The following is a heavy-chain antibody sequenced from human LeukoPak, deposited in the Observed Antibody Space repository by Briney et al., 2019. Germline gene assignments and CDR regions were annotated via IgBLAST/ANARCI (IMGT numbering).Heavy chain of an antibody. J-gene: IGHJ4*02. V-gene: IGHV3-23*01. Sequence: PGGSLRLSCAASGFTFSSYGMSWVRQAPGKGLEWVSAISGSGGSTYYADSVKGRFTISRDNSKNTLYLQMNSLRAEDTAVYYCAKGNFYGGKADYWGQGTLVTVSS. CDR1: GFTFSSYG. CDR3: AKGNFYGGKADY. D-gene: IGHD4-23*01. CDR2: ISGSGGST.